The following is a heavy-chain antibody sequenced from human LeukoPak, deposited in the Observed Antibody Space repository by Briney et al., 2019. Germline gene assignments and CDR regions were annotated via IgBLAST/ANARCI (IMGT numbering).Heavy chain of an antibody. V-gene: IGHV4-59*01. CDR2: IYYSGST. D-gene: IGHD6-13*01. CDR3: ARVRAAARAFDY. Sequence: PSETLSLTCTVSGGSISSYYGSWIRQPPGKGLEWIGYIYYSGSTNYNPSLKSRVTISVDTSKNQFSLKLSSVTAADTAVYYCARVRAAARAFDYWGQGTLVTVSS. J-gene: IGHJ4*02. CDR1: GGSISSYY.